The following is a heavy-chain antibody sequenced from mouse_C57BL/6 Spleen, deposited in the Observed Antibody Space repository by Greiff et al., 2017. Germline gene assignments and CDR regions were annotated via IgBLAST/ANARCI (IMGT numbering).Heavy chain of an antibody. CDR2: IDPSDSYT. Sequence: QVQLKQPGAELVMPGASVKLSCKASGYTFTSYWMHWVKQRPGQGLEWIGEIDPSDSYTNYNQKFKGKSTLTVDKSSSTAYMQLSSLTSKDSAVYYCAKDSSGSPFAYWGQGTLVTVSA. CDR3: AKDSSGSPFAY. V-gene: IGHV1-69*01. D-gene: IGHD3-2*02. CDR1: GYTFTSYW. J-gene: IGHJ3*01.